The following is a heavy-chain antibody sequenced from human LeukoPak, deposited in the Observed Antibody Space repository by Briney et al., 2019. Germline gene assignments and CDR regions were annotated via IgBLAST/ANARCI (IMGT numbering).Heavy chain of an antibody. CDR1: GNTFAGHN. D-gene: IGHD2-15*01. CDR3: AISIQEAAIPAFDY. V-gene: IGHV1-2*02. CDR2: INPDRGGT. J-gene: IGHJ4*02. Sequence: ASVKVSCKAPGNTFAGHNIHWMRQAPGQGLELMGWINPDRGGTDYARQFQGRVTMTSDTSIRAAYMELSSLVSEDSAVYFCAISIQEAAIPAFDYWGQGTLVTVSS.